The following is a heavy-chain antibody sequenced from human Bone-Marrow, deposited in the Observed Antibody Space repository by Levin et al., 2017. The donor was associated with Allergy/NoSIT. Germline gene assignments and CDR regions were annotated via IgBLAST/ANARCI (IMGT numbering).Heavy chain of an antibody. CDR2: VYDSGST. D-gene: IGHD5-12*01. Sequence: KTSETLSLTCTVSGGSISSYYWSWIRQPPGKGLEWIGYVYDSGSTNYNPSLKSRVNILAETSKNQFSLKLNSVTAADSAVYYCARFQIVATIIHIFDYWGQGALVTVSS. CDR1: GGSISSYY. V-gene: IGHV4-59*01. J-gene: IGHJ4*02. CDR3: ARFQIVATIIHIFDY.